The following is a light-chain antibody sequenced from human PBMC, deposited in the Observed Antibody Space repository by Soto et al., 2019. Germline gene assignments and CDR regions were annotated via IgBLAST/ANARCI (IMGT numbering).Light chain of an antibody. V-gene: IGKV3-15*01. CDR1: QSVSSN. J-gene: IGKJ1*01. Sequence: EIVMTQSPATLSVSPGERATLSCRASQSVSSNLAWYQQKPGQAPRLLIYGASTRATGIPARFSGSGSGTDFTLVISRLDPDDFAVYFCHQYGASPRTFGQGTKVDIK. CDR2: GAS. CDR3: HQYGASPRT.